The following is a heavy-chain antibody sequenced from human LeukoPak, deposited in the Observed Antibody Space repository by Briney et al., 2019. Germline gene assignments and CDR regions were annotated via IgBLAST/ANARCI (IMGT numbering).Heavy chain of an antibody. J-gene: IGHJ5*02. Sequence: ASVKVSCKASGYTFTGYYMHWVRRAPGQGVEWMGWINPNSCGTNYAQKFQGRVTMTRDTSISTAYMELSRLRSDDTAVYYCARGRAAQWLVRGGNWFDPWGQGTLVTVSS. CDR3: ARGRAAQWLVRGGNWFDP. CDR2: INPNSCGT. D-gene: IGHD6-19*01. V-gene: IGHV1-2*02. CDR1: GYTFTGYY.